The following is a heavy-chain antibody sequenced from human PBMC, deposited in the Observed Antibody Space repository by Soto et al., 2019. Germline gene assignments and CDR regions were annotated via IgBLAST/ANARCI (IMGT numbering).Heavy chain of an antibody. CDR2: ISAYNGNT. CDR3: ARDRGVYCISTSCYARYFHH. V-gene: IGHV1-18*01. CDR1: GYTFTSYG. Sequence: QVQLVQSGAEVKKPGASVKVSCKASGYTFTSYGISWVRQAPGQGLEWMGWISAYNGNTNYAQKLQGRVTMTTDTSTSTAYMELRSLRSDDTAVYYCARDRGVYCISTSCYARYFHHWGQGTLVTVSS. D-gene: IGHD2-2*01. J-gene: IGHJ1*01.